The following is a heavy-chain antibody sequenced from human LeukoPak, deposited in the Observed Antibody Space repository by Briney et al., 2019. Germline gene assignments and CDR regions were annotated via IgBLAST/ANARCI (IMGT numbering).Heavy chain of an antibody. V-gene: IGHV4-31*03. CDR2: IYGSGST. CDR3: ASYRNGWYFDL. CDR1: GGSISSGGYY. J-gene: IGHJ2*01. D-gene: IGHD3-16*02. Sequence: SETLSLTCTVSGGSISSGGYYWSRIRQHPGKGLEWIGYIYGSGSTYYNPALKSRFTISGDTSKNQFSLNLSSVTAADTAVYFCASYRNGWYFDLWGRGTQVTVSS.